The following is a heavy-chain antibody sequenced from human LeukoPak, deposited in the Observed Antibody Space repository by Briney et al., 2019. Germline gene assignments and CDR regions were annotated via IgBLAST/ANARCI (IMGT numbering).Heavy chain of an antibody. CDR3: ARERLYCSSTSCYRVAFDI. Sequence: GGSLRLSCTASGFTFGDYAMSWVRQAPGKGLEWVSSISSSSSYIYYADSVKGRLTISRDNAKNSLYLQMNSLRAEDTAVYYCARERLYCSSTSCYRVAFDIWGQGTMVTVSS. CDR2: ISSSSSYI. CDR1: GFTFGDYA. J-gene: IGHJ3*02. V-gene: IGHV3-21*01. D-gene: IGHD2-2*01.